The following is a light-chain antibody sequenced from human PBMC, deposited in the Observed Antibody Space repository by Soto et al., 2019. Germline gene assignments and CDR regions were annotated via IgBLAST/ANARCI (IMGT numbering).Light chain of an antibody. V-gene: IGKV3-15*01. CDR2: GAS. CDR1: QSVSSD. J-gene: IGKJ1*01. CDR3: QQYNTWHPKMA. Sequence: VVTQSPATLSVFPGETATLSCRASQSVSSDLAWYQQRPGQAPRLLIYGASTRATGIPARFRGSVSGTEFRLTISSLQSEDFATYYCQQYNTWHPKMAFGRGTKVEIQ.